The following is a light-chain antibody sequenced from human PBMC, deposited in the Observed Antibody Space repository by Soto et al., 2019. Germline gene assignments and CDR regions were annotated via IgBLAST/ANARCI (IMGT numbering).Light chain of an antibody. J-gene: IGKJ1*01. V-gene: IGKV3-15*01. CDR1: QSVRSN. CDR3: QQYNEWPRS. CDR2: GAS. Sequence: EIVMTQSPVTLSVSPGERVTPSCRASQSVRSNLAWYQQKPGQPPRLLIYGASTRATGIPARFSGSESGTEFTLTISRLQSEDFAVYYCQQYNEWPRSFGQGTKVDIK.